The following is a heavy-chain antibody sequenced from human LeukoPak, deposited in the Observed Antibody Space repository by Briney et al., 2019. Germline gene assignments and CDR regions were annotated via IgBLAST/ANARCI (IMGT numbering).Heavy chain of an antibody. J-gene: IGHJ4*02. V-gene: IGHV3-73*01. D-gene: IGHD1-1*01. CDR2: IRSKANSYAT. CDR1: GFTFSGSA. CDR3: TSGLSVRRSNNTPVDY. Sequence: GSLRLSCTASGFTFSGSAMHWVRQASGKGLEWVGRIRSKANSYATVYAASVKGRFTISRDDSKNTAYLQMNSLKTEDTAVYYCTSGLSVRRSNNTPVDYWGQGTLVTVSS.